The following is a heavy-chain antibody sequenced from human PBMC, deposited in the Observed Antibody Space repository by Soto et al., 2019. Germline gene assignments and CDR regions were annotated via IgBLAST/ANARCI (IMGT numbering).Heavy chain of an antibody. V-gene: IGHV3-64*01. CDR1: GFTFSSYA. D-gene: IGHD3-22*01. Sequence: GGSLRLSCAASGFTFSSYAMHWVRQAPGKGLEYVSAISSNGGSTYYANSVKGRFTISRDNSKNTLYLQMNSLRAEDTAVYYCAKDRTITMIVVPHAFDIWGRGTMVTVSS. J-gene: IGHJ3*02. CDR3: AKDRTITMIVVPHAFDI. CDR2: ISSNGGST.